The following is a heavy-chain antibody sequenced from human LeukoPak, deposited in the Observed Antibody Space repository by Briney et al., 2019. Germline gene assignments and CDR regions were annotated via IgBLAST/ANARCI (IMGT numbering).Heavy chain of an antibody. D-gene: IGHD4-11*01. CDR3: TVPTVTTYYYYYMDG. J-gene: IGHJ6*03. CDR1: GFTFSGCA. Sequence: PGGSLTLSCAASGFTFSGCAMHWVRQASGPGLEWVGRVRSKANSYATAYAALLKGGFTISGADSKNTAHLLMSSLRTESQAVYYCTVPTVTTYYYYYMDGWGKGTTVTVSS. CDR2: VRSKANSYAT. V-gene: IGHV3-73*01.